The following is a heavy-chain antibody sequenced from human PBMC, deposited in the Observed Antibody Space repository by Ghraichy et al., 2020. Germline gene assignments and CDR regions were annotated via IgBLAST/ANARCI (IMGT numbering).Heavy chain of an antibody. CDR1: GFLFSSFE. J-gene: IGHJ6*02. V-gene: IGHV3-48*03. CDR2: IGSSGGTK. Sequence: GGSLRLSCKVSGFLFSSFEMNWVRQAPGKGLEWVSYIGSSGGTKYYADSVKGRFTISRDNAENSLYLKMNSLKVEDTALYYCTRQGAGSYFDESGYVRYKYYGLDVWGQGTTVTVSS. D-gene: IGHD3-22*01. CDR3: TRQGAGSYFDESGYVRYKYYGLDV.